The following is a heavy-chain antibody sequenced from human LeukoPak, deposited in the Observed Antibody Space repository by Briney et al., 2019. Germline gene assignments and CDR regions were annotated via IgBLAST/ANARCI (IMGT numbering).Heavy chain of an antibody. V-gene: IGHV4-31*03. J-gene: IGHJ5*02. CDR1: GASINSGGFY. CDR3: ARSRGSSGFS. Sequence: SQTLSLTCTVSGASINSGGFYWSWIRQHPGKGLEYIGYIFYTGNTNYNPSLKSRVTISLDTSKNQFSLKLNSVTAADTAMYYCARSRGSSGFSWGQGTLVTVSS. D-gene: IGHD3-22*01. CDR2: IFYTGNT.